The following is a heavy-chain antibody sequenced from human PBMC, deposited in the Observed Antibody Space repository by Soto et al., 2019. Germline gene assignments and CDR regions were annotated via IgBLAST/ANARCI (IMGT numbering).Heavy chain of an antibody. Sequence: QMQLQESGPGLVKPSETLSLICTVSSGSISSEQRWTRVRQPPGKGLEWIGEIHHSGSTNENPSRMSRVTMSVDKSKTQFSLKINSVTAADTAVYFCARSYGWYAIYHWGQGTLVIVSS. CDR2: IHHSGST. CDR3: ARSYGWYAIYH. D-gene: IGHD6-19*01. J-gene: IGHJ1*01. CDR1: SGSISSEQR. V-gene: IGHV4-4*02.